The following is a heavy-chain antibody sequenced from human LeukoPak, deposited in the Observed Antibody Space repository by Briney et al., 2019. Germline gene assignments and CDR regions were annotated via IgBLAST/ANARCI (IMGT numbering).Heavy chain of an antibody. J-gene: IGHJ4*02. CDR3: AKGVRPVLAATYFDY. D-gene: IGHD2-15*01. CDR1: GFTVSSNS. Sequence: QSGGSLRLSCTVSGFTVSSNSMSWVRQAPGKGLEWVSFIYSDNTHYSDSVKGRFTISRDNSKNTLYLQMNSLRAEDTAVYYCAKGVRPVLAATYFDYWGQGTLVTVSS. V-gene: IGHV3-53*01. CDR2: IYSDNT.